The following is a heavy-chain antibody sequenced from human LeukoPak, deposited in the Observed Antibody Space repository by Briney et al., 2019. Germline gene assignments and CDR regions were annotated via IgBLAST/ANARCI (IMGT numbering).Heavy chain of an antibody. CDR1: GFTFSSYA. D-gene: IGHD3-10*01. V-gene: IGHV3-30-3*01. CDR3: ARDQAHTMVQGVMRWFDP. CDR2: ISYDGSNK. Sequence: GGSLRLSCAASGFTFSSYAMHWVRQAPGKGLEWVAVISYDGSNKYYADSVKGRFTISRDNSKNTLYLQMNSLRAEDTAVYYCARDQAHTMVQGVMRWFDPWGQGTLVTVSS. J-gene: IGHJ5*02.